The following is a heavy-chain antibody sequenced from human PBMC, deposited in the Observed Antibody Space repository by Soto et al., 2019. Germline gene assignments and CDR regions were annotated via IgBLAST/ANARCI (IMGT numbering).Heavy chain of an antibody. J-gene: IGHJ1*01. CDR3: ARALRGELGARPRPFGL. Sequence: QLVQSGPAVKRPGSSVRVTCKTSGGTFTSHTLAWLRQPPGQTLEWLGGSLPQSGVANVEQGLRDTVRFSEDPSSRTGFLELTGVTAEDTAVYYCARALRGELGARPRPFGLWGQGTLILVSS. CDR2: SLPQSGVA. CDR1: GGTFTSHT. D-gene: IGHD3-10*01. V-gene: IGHV1-69*17.